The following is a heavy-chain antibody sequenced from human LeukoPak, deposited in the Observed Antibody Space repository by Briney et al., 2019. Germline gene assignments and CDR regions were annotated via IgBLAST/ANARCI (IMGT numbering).Heavy chain of an antibody. CDR3: ARGYSGYLVN. Sequence: SQTLSLTCAVSGDSVSSNSAAWNWIRQSPSRGLEWLGRTYYRSKWYTYYAVSVKSRITINPDTSKNQFSLQLYSATPDDTAVYYCARGYSGYLVNWGQGTLVTVSS. J-gene: IGHJ4*02. D-gene: IGHD5-12*01. V-gene: IGHV6-1*01. CDR2: TYYRSKWYT. CDR1: GDSVSSNSAA.